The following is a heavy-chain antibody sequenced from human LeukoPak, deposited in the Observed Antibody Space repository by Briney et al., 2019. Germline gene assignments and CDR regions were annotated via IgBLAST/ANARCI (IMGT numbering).Heavy chain of an antibody. V-gene: IGHV4-39*01. CDR3: ARQVATIYHGFDI. J-gene: IGHJ3*02. D-gene: IGHD5-24*01. Sequence: PSETLSLTCSVSGGSIRDSSYYWALIRQPPGKGLEWIGSIYYSGSTYYNPSLQSRVTMSVDTSRNQFSLSLRSVTAADTATFYCARQVATIYHGFDIWGQGTMITVSS. CDR2: IYYSGST. CDR1: GGSIRDSSYY.